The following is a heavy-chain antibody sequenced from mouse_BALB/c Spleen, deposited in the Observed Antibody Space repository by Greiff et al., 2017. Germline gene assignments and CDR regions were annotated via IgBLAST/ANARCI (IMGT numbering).Heavy chain of an antibody. V-gene: IGHV14-3*02. Sequence: VQLQQSGAELVKPGASVKLSCTASGFNITDTYMHWVKQRPEQGLEWIGRIDPANGNTKYDPKFQSKATITADTSSNTAYLQLSSLTSEDTAVYYCAPDGNSLDYWGQGTTLTVSS. D-gene: IGHD2-3*01. J-gene: IGHJ2*01. CDR1: GFNITDTY. CDR3: APDGNSLDY. CDR2: IDPANGNT.